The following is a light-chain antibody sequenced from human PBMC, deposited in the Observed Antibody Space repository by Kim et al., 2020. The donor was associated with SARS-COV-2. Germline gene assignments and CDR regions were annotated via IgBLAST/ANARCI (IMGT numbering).Light chain of an antibody. Sequence: ASVGDIVTITCRASQGISNHLAWFQQKPGKAPRSLIYLASNLQSGVPSKFSGSGSGTDFTLTINSLQPEDFATYYCQQHNTYPLTFGGGTKVDIK. V-gene: IGKV1-16*02. CDR2: LAS. J-gene: IGKJ4*01. CDR3: QQHNTYPLT. CDR1: QGISNH.